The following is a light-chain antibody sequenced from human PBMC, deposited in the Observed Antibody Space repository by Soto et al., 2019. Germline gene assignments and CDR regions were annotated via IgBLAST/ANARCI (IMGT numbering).Light chain of an antibody. CDR3: SSYTSSSTLV. J-gene: IGLJ2*01. CDR2: DVS. CDR1: SSDVGGYNF. Sequence: QSALTQPASVSGSPGQSITISCAGTSSDVGGYNFVSGYQHHPGKVPKLMIYDVSNRPSGVSNRFSGSKSGNTASLTISGLQAEDEADYYCSSYTSSSTLVFGGGTKLTVL. V-gene: IGLV2-14*03.